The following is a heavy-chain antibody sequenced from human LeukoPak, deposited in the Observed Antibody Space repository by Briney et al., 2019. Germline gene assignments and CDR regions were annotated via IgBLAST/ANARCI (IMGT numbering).Heavy chain of an antibody. V-gene: IGHV1-2*02. J-gene: IGHJ4*02. CDR3: ARPADSSGWYSPSDY. CDR2: VNPNSGGT. D-gene: IGHD6-19*01. Sequence: XGWVNPNSGGTNYAQKFQGRVTMTRDTSISTAYMELSRLRSDDTAVYYCARPADSSGWYSPSDYWGQGTLVTVSS.